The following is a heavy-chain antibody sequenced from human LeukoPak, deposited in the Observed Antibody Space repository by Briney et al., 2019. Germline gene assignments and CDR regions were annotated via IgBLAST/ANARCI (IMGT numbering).Heavy chain of an antibody. D-gene: IGHD3-10*01. J-gene: IGHJ6*03. CDR3: AREGHGSGSYYGYMDV. CDR2: IYYSGST. Sequence: PSETLSLTCTVSGGSISSYYWSWIRQPPGKGLEWIGYIYYSGSTNYNPSLKSRVTISVDTSKNQFSLKLSSVTAADTAVYYCAREGHGSGSYYGYMDVWGKGTTVTVSS. CDR1: GGSISSYY. V-gene: IGHV4-59*01.